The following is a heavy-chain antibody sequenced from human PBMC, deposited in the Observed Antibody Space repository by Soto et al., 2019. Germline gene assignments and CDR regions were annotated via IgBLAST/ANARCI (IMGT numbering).Heavy chain of an antibody. CDR1: GFTFSDYC. J-gene: IGHJ6*03. Sequence: GGSLRLSCGASGFTFSDYCMSWVRQAPGKGLEWVSDISRDGGTIYYADSVRGRFTISRDNADKSLYLQMDSLRAEDTAVYYCVRAPVIFVTGRDFYYMDVWGKGTTVTVSS. V-gene: IGHV3-11*01. D-gene: IGHD3-3*01. CDR3: VRAPVIFVTGRDFYYMDV. CDR2: ISRDGGTI.